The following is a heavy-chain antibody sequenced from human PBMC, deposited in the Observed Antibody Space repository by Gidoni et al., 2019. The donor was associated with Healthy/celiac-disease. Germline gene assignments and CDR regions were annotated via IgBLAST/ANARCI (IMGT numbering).Heavy chain of an antibody. CDR2: IYYSGST. CDR1: GGSSSSYY. CDR3: ARHGWLLYACDI. V-gene: IGHV4-59*08. D-gene: IGHD5-12*01. J-gene: IGHJ3*02. Sequence: QAQLQQSRPGWVKHWEPLSLTCTVAGGSSSSYYWSWTRPPPGKGRECIGYIYYSGSTNYNPSLKSRVTISVDTSKNQCSLKLSSVTAADTAVYYCARHGWLLYACDIWGQGTMVTVSS.